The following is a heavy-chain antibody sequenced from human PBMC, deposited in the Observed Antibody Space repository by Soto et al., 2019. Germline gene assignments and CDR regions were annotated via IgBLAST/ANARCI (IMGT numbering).Heavy chain of an antibody. J-gene: IGHJ3*02. CDR3: ARGGGSDVKALAFDI. D-gene: IGHD1-26*01. CDR2: IIPILGIA. CDR1: GGTFSSYT. V-gene: IGHV1-69*02. Sequence: ASVKVSCKASGGTFSSYTISWVRQAPGQGLEWMGRIIPILGIANYAQKFQGRVTITADKSTSTAYMELSSLRSEDTAVYYCARGGGSDVKALAFDIWGQGTMVTVSS.